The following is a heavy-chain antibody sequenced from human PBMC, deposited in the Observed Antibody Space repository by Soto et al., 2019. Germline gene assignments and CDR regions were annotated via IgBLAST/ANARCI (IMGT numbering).Heavy chain of an antibody. J-gene: IGHJ3*02. CDR1: GFTFRNYA. Sequence: GGSLRLSCAASGFTFRNYAMSWVRQAPGKGLEWVSAISGSGGSTYYTDSVKGRFTISRDNSKNTLYLQVNGLRAEVTAVYYCAPSGGYHDVLDIWGQGTMVTVSS. CDR2: ISGSGGST. D-gene: IGHD3-22*01. V-gene: IGHV3-23*01. CDR3: APSGGYHDVLDI.